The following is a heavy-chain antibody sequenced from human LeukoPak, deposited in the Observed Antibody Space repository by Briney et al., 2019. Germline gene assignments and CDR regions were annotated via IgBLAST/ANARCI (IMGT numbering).Heavy chain of an antibody. J-gene: IGHJ5*02. CDR2: ISYDGSNK. CDR1: GFTFSSYG. CDR3: ARDKGSWELLGWFDP. V-gene: IGHV3-30*03. Sequence: PGRSLRLSCAASGFTFSSYGMHWVRQAPGKGLEWVAVISYDGSNKYYADSVKGRFTISRDNSKNTLYLQMNSLRAEDTAVYYCARDKGSWELLGWFDPWGQGTLVTVSS. D-gene: IGHD1-26*01.